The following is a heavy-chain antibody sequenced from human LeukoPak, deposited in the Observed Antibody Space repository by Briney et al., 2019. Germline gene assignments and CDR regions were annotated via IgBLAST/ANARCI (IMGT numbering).Heavy chain of an antibody. D-gene: IGHD3-9*01. CDR2: ISTYNGNT. CDR3: ARDTILLHAYMDV. CDR1: GYTFTSHG. V-gene: IGHV1-18*01. Sequence: GASVKVSCKASGYTFTSHGISWVRQAPGQGLEWMGWISTYNGNTNYAQKLQGRVSMTTDTSTSTAYMDLRSLRSDDTAVYCCARDTILLHAYMDVWGKGTTVTVSS. J-gene: IGHJ6*03.